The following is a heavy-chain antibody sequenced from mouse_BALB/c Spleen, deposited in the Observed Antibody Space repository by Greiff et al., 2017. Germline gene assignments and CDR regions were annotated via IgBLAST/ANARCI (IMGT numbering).Heavy chain of an antibody. CDR2: IDPENGNT. J-gene: IGHJ2*01. D-gene: IGHD1-1*01. Sequence: EVQLQQSGAELVRPGALVKLSCKASGFNIKDYYMHWVKQRPEQGLEWIGWIDPENGNTIYDPKFQGKASITADTSSNTAYLQLSSLTSEDTAVYYCALITTVVDYYFDYWGQGTTLTVSS. CDR1: GFNIKDYY. CDR3: ALITTVVDYYFDY. V-gene: IGHV14-1*02.